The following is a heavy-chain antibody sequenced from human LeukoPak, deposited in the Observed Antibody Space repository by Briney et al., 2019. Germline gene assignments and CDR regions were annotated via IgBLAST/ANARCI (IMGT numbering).Heavy chain of an antibody. J-gene: IGHJ4*02. D-gene: IGHD3-10*01. V-gene: IGHV4-59*01. CDR1: GGSISSYY. CDR2: IYYSGST. CDR3: ARVLNTWFGEFAFDY. Sequence: SETLSLTCTVSGGSISSYYWSWIRQPPRKGLEWIGYIYYSGSTNYNPSLKSRLTISIDTSKNQISLKLTSVTAADTAVYYCARVLNTWFGEFAFDYWGQGTLVTVSS.